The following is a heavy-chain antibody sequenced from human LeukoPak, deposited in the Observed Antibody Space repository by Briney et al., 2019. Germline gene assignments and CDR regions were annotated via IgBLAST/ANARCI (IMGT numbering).Heavy chain of an antibody. J-gene: IGHJ6*02. CDR2: IWSDGSSK. D-gene: IGHD6-13*01. CDR1: GFTFSSYG. V-gene: IGHV3-33*01. Sequence: PGGSLGLSCAASGFTFSSYGMHWVRQAPGKGLEWVAVIWSDGSSKHYADSVKGRFTISRDNSKNTLYLQMNSLRAEDTALYYCARGQPPSYYDMDVWGQGTTVTVSS. CDR3: ARGQPPSYYDMDV.